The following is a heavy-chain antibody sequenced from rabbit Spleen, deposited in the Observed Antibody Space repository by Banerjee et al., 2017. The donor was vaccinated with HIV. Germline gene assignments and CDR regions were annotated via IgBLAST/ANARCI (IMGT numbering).Heavy chain of an antibody. CDR3: ARALATMTMMITPFNL. CDR2: IYAGSTGTT. D-gene: IGHD2-1*01. CDR1: GFSFSSIHW. V-gene: IGHV1S45*01. Sequence: QEQLKESGGDLVKPGASLTLTCTASGFSFSSIHWIYWVRQAPGKGLEWIGTIYAGSTGTTDYASWAKGRFTISKTSSTTVTLQMTSLTAADTATYFCARALATMTMMITPFNLWGQGTLVTVS. J-gene: IGHJ4*01.